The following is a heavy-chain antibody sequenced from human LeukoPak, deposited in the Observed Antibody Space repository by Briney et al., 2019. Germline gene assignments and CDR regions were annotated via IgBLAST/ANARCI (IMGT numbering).Heavy chain of an antibody. D-gene: IGHD1-1*01. CDR3: ARVNINNWHSCDY. V-gene: IGHV4-4*02. Sequence: SETLSLTCAVSGGSISSNNWWGWVRQPPGKGLAWIGEIYHSGSPNYNPSLKSRVTISVDKSRNHFSLNLSSVTAADTAVYYCARVNINNWHSCDYWGQGTLVTVSS. CDR1: GGSISSNNW. CDR2: IYHSGSP. J-gene: IGHJ4*02.